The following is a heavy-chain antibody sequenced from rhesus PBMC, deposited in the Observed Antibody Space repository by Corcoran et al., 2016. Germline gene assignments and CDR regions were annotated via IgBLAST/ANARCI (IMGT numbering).Heavy chain of an antibody. CDR3: ARDTGSCNRDGLDS. J-gene: IGHJ6*01. Sequence: QLQLQGSGPGLVKSSETLSLTCAVSGGSISSNYWAWIRQAPGEGLEWIGRISGRGGSTDDNPSLMDRVTISRDTSKNQFSLTLNFVTDADTAVYYCARDTGSCNRDGLDSWGQGVVVTVSS. D-gene: IGHD6-25*01. CDR2: ISGRGGST. V-gene: IGHV4-173*01. CDR1: GGSISSNY.